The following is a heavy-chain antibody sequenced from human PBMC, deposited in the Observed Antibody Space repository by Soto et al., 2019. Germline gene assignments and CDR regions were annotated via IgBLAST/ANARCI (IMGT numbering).Heavy chain of an antibody. Sequence: PGGSLRLSCAASGFTFSSYAMSWVRQAPGKGLEWVSAISGSGGSTYYADSVKGRFTISRDNSKNTLYLQMNSLRAEDTAVYYCAKGSPYFDSCDYYYGMDGWGQGTTVTV. J-gene: IGHJ6*02. D-gene: IGHD3-9*01. CDR3: AKGSPYFDSCDYYYGMDG. V-gene: IGHV3-23*01. CDR2: ISGSGGST. CDR1: GFTFSSYA.